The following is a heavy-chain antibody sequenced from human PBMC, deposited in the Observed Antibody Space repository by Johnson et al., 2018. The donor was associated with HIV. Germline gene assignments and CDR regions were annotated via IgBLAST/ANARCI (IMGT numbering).Heavy chain of an antibody. CDR1: GFTFSDYY. D-gene: IGHD3-10*01. CDR2: ISSSGGTI. J-gene: IGHJ3*01. CDR3: ARAPEVRGVDAFDV. V-gene: IGHV3-11*04. Sequence: QVQLVESGGGLVQPGRSLKLSCAASGFTFSDYYMSWIRQAPGKGLEWVSYISSSGGTIYYTDSVKGRFTISRDNAKNSLSLQMNSLRAEDTAVYYCARAPEVRGVDAFDVWGQGTVVTVSS.